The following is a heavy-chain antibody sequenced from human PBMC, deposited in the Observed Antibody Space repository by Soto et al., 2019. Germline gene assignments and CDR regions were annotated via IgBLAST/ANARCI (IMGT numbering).Heavy chain of an antibody. D-gene: IGHD6-19*01. CDR2: IKQDGSEN. V-gene: IGHV3-7*01. CDR3: ARDHINGWKFEY. J-gene: IGHJ4*02. CDR1: GFTFSNYW. Sequence: EVQLVESGGGLVQPGGSLRLSCAASGFTFSNYWMNWVRQAPGKGLEWVANIKQDGSENYYVDSVKGRVTTSRDNTKNSFYQQMNSLRAEDTAVYYCARDHINGWKFEYWGRGTLVTVSS.